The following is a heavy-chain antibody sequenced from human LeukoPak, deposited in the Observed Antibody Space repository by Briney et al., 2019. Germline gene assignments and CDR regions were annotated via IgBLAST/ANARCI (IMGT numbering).Heavy chain of an antibody. Sequence: SETLSLTCTVSGVSVSSGSYYWSWIRQPPGKGLEWIGYIYYSGSTNYNPSLKSRVTISVDTSKNQFSLKLSSVTAADTAVYYCARQQSIGGYYGMDVWGQGTTVTVSS. D-gene: IGHD6-6*01. CDR1: GVSVSSGSYY. CDR2: IYYSGST. J-gene: IGHJ6*02. V-gene: IGHV4-61*01. CDR3: ARQQSIGGYYGMDV.